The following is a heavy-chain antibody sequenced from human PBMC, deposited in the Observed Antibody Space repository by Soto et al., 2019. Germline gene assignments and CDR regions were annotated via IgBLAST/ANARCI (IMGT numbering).Heavy chain of an antibody. CDR2: INAGNGNT. Sequence: ASVKVSCKASGYTFTSYAMHWVRQAPGQRLEWMGCINAGNGNTKYSQKFQGRVTITRDTSASTAYMELSSLRSDDTAVYYCARRVNALDTTVRGVNRAMDVWGQGTTVTVSS. J-gene: IGHJ6*02. CDR3: ARRVNALDTTVRGVNRAMDV. CDR1: GYTFTSYA. D-gene: IGHD3-10*01. V-gene: IGHV1-3*01.